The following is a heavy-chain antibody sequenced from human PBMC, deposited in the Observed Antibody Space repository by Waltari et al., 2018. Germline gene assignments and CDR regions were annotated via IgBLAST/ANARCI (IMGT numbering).Heavy chain of an antibody. D-gene: IGHD1-26*01. CDR2: KWYDGSNK. J-gene: IGHJ4*02. CDR3: AREGSGSYFGNDY. V-gene: IGHV3-33*01. Sequence: QVQLVESGGGVVQPGRSLRLSCAASGFTFSSYGMHWVRQAPGKGLEWVAVKWYDGSNKYYAGSGMGRFTISRDNSKNTLYLQMNSLRAEDTAVYYCAREGSGSYFGNDYWGQGTLVTVSS. CDR1: GFTFSSYG.